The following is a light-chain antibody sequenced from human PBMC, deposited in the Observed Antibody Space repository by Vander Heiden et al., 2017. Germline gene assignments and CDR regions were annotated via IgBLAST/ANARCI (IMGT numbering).Light chain of an antibody. CDR1: SSDVGGYNY. V-gene: IGLV2-14*03. Sequence: QSALTQPASVSGSPGQSITIPCTGTSSDVGGYNYVSWYQHHPGKAPQLMIYGVSNRPSGVSDRFSGSKSGNTASLTISGLQAEDEADYYCSSYTTSSPFVFGTGTKVTVL. CDR2: GVS. CDR3: SSYTTSSPFV. J-gene: IGLJ1*01.